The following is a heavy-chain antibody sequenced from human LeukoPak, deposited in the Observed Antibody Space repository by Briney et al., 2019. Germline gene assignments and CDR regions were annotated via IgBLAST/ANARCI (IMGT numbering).Heavy chain of an antibody. J-gene: IGHJ3*01. D-gene: IGHD2-2*01. CDR2: ISWNGGYT. CDR3: TGVLPAAPNAFHF. Sequence: GGSLRLSCAASGFTFDNYGMSWVRQAPGKGLEWVSGISWNGGYTVYADSVKGRFTISRDNAKTSLYLQMNSLRAADTALYYCTGVLPAAPNAFHFWGQGTMVTVSS. CDR1: GFTFDNYG. V-gene: IGHV3-20*04.